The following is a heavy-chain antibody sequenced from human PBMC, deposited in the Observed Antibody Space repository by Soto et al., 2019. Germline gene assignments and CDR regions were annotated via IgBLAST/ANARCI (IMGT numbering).Heavy chain of an antibody. Sequence: SVKVSCKASGGTFSSYAISWVRQAPGQGLEWMGGIIPIFGTANYAQKFQGRVTITADESTSTAYMELSSLRSEDTDVYYCARDRGAYCSGGSCYGMDVWGQGTTVTVSS. CDR2: IIPIFGTA. J-gene: IGHJ6*02. CDR3: ARDRGAYCSGGSCYGMDV. CDR1: GGTFSSYA. V-gene: IGHV1-69*13. D-gene: IGHD2-15*01.